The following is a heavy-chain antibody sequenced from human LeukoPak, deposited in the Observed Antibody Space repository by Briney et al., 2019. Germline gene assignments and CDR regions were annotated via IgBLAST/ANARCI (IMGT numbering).Heavy chain of an antibody. V-gene: IGHV1-18*01. CDR2: ISVYSGDT. D-gene: IGHD6-19*01. CDR3: ARVTAVDVTHFDY. J-gene: IGHJ4*02. CDR1: GYRFTSYG. Sequence: GASVKVSCKASGYRFTSYGISWVRQAPGQGFEWVGWISVYSGDTNYAQSLQDRVIMTTDTSTSTAYMELRSLTSDDTAVYYCARVTAVDVTHFDYWGQGTLVTVSS.